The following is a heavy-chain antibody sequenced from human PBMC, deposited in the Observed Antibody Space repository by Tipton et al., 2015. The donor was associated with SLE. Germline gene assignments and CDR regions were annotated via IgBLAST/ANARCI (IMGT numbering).Heavy chain of an antibody. V-gene: IGHV4-4*07. J-gene: IGHJ4*02. CDR2: MHTSGST. CDR1: GESISRYY. CDR3: AKESRDVYNPDSGY. Sequence: TLSLTCTVSGESISRYYWSWIRQSAGKGLEWIGRMHTSGSTNDNPSLKSRVTMSVDTSKNQFSLKVSSVTTADTAVYYCAKESRDVYNPDSGYWGQGILVTVSS. D-gene: IGHD5-24*01.